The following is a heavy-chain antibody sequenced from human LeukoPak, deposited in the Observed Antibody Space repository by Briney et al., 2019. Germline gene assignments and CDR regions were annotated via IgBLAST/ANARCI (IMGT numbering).Heavy chain of an antibody. V-gene: IGHV3-15*01. J-gene: IGHJ6*03. CDR1: GFTFSNAW. CDR3: TTTKDIVATIPYYYYMDV. D-gene: IGHD5-12*01. Sequence: GGSLRLSCAASGFTFSNAWMSWVRHAPGEGLEWVGRIKSKTDGGTTDYAAPVKGRFTISRDDSKNTLYLQMNSLKTEDTAVYYCTTTKDIVATIPYYYYMDVWGKGTTVTVSS. CDR2: IKSKTDGGTT.